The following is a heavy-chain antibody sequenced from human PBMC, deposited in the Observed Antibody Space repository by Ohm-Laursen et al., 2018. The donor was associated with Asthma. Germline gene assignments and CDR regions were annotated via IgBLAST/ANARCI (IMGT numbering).Heavy chain of an antibody. Sequence: SLRLSCAASGFTFSSYAMSWVRQAPGKGLEWVAVIWYDGSNKYYADSVKGRFTISRDNSKNTLYLQMNSLRAEDTAVYCCARDLTIFGVADPDYWGQGTLVTVSS. CDR3: ARDLTIFGVADPDY. CDR1: GFTFSSYA. V-gene: IGHV3-33*08. CDR2: IWYDGSNK. D-gene: IGHD3-3*01. J-gene: IGHJ4*02.